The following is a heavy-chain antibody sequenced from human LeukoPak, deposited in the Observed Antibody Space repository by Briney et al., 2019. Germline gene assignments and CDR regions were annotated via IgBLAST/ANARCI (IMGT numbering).Heavy chain of an antibody. J-gene: IGHJ4*02. CDR2: ISGSGGSA. V-gene: IGHV3-23*01. D-gene: IGHD2-2*01. Sequence: PGASLRLSCAASGFTFSNYAMSWVRQAPGRGLEWVSGISGSGGSAYYADSVKGRFIISRDTSKNTLFLQMNSLRAEDTAVYYCAKEFPPPGIVVIPSSMNYWGQGTLVSVSS. CDR3: AKEFPPPGIVVIPSSMNY. CDR1: GFTFSNYA.